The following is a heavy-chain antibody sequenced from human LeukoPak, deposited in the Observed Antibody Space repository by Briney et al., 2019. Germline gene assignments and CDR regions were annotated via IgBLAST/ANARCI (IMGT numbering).Heavy chain of an antibody. Sequence: ASVKVSCKVSGYTLTELSMHWVRQAPGKGLEWMGGFDPEDGETIYAQKFQGGVTMTEDTSTSTAYMELRSLRSDDTAVYYCARFGHYYGSGSIYYYMDVWGKGTTVTISS. V-gene: IGHV1-24*01. J-gene: IGHJ6*03. CDR2: FDPEDGET. CDR3: ARFGHYYGSGSIYYYMDV. D-gene: IGHD3-10*01. CDR1: GYTLTELS.